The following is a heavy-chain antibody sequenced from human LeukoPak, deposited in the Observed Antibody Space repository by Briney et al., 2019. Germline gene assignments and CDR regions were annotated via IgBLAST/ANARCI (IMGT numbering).Heavy chain of an antibody. CDR3: ARDLEESGRYLRFDP. V-gene: IGHV4-59*01. Sequence: SETLSLTCTVSGGSINNYYWSWIRQRPGKGLEWIGYISYSGSTTYNPSFKSRVTISVDMSKNQFSLNLRSVTAADTAVYYCARDLEESGRYLRFDPWGQGTLVTVSS. CDR1: GGSINNYY. D-gene: IGHD1-26*01. CDR2: ISYSGST. J-gene: IGHJ5*02.